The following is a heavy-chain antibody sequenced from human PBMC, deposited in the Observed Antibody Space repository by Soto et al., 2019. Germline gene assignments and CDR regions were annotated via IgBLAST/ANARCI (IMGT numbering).Heavy chain of an antibody. J-gene: IGHJ3*02. Sequence: ASVKVSCKASGYTFTGYYMHWVRQAPGQGLEWMGWINPNSGGTNYAQKFQGWVNMTRDTSISTAYMELSRLRSDDTAVYYCEREQSSRYHFDAFDIWGQGKMVTVS. CDR2: INPNSGGT. CDR3: EREQSSRYHFDAFDI. CDR1: GYTFTGYY. D-gene: IGHD2-2*01. V-gene: IGHV1-2*04.